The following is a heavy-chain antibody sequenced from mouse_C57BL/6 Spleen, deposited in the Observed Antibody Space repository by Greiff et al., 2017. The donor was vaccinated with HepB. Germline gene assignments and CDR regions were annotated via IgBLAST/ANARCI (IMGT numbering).Heavy chain of an antibody. D-gene: IGHD2-1*01. CDR2: ISDGGSYT. CDR3: ARVYGNYGYFDV. J-gene: IGHJ1*03. V-gene: IGHV5-4*03. Sequence: EVKLVESGGGLVKPGGSLKLSCAASGFTFSSYAMSWVRQTPEKRLEWVATISDGGSYTYYPDNVKGRFTISRYNAKNNLYLQMSHLKSEDTAMYYCARVYGNYGYFDVWGTGTTVTVSS. CDR1: GFTFSSYA.